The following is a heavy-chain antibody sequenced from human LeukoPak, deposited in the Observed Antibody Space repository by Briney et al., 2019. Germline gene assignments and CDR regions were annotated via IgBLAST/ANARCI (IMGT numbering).Heavy chain of an antibody. J-gene: IGHJ4*02. CDR3: ARVGFKSSVWGSYRFFDY. D-gene: IGHD3-16*02. CDR1: GFTFSGSA. V-gene: IGHV3-73*01. CDR2: IRSKANSYAT. Sequence: GGSLRLSCAASGFTFSGSAIHWVRQASGKGLEWVGRIRSKANSYATAYAASVKGRFTISRDDSKNTAYLQMNSLKTEDTAVYYCARVGFKSSVWGSYRFFDYWGQGTLVTVSS.